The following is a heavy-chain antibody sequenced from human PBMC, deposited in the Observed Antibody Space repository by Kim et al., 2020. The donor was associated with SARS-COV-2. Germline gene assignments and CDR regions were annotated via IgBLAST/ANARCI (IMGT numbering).Heavy chain of an antibody. Sequence: GESLKISCKASGYIFTNYWIGWVRQMPGQGLEWVGIIYPADSDTRYSPSFQGQVTISADKSNSTAFLQWSSLKASDTAIYYCARRGRVCRQSSCYSHGFDIWGQGTMVSASS. CDR3: ARRGRVCRQSSCYSHGFDI. CDR1: GYIFTNYW. J-gene: IGHJ3*02. CDR2: IYPADSDT. V-gene: IGHV5-51*01. D-gene: IGHD2-2*01.